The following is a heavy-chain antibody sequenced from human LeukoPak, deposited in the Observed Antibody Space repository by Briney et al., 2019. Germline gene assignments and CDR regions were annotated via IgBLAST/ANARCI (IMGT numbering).Heavy chain of an antibody. V-gene: IGHV4-59*01. CDR1: GGSISSYY. CDR3: ARVGWARYYGSGSYNFWFGP. CDR2: IYYSGST. J-gene: IGHJ5*02. Sequence: SETLSLTCTVSGGSISSYYWSWIRQPPGEGLEWIGYIYYSGSTNYNPSLKSRVTISVDTSKNQFSLKLSSVTAADTAVYYCARVGWARYYGSGSYNFWFGPWGQGTLVTVSS. D-gene: IGHD3-10*01.